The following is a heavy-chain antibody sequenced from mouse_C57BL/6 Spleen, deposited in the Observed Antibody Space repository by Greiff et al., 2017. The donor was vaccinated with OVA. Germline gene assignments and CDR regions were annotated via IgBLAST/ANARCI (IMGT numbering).Heavy chain of an antibody. Sequence: EVQLQQSGPGMVKPSQSLSLTCTVTGYSITSGYDWHWIRHFPGNKLEWMGYISYSGSTNYNPSLKSRISITHDTSKNHFFLKLNSVTTEDTATYYCARGGDYDYAYYAMDYWGQGTSVTVSS. CDR2: ISYSGST. CDR1: GYSITSGYD. V-gene: IGHV3-1*01. D-gene: IGHD2-4*01. J-gene: IGHJ4*01. CDR3: ARGGDYDYAYYAMDY.